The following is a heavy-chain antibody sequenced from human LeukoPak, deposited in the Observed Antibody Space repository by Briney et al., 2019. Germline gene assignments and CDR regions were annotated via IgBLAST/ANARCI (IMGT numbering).Heavy chain of an antibody. D-gene: IGHD3-22*01. CDR3: AREWDSSGLVDY. J-gene: IGHJ4*02. V-gene: IGHV1-8*01. Sequence: ASVKVSCKASGYTFTSYDIYWVRQATGQGLEWMGWMNPNSGNTGYAQKFQGRVTMTRNTSISTAYMELSSLRSEDTAVYYCAREWDSSGLVDYWGQGTLVTVSS. CDR2: MNPNSGNT. CDR1: GYTFTSYD.